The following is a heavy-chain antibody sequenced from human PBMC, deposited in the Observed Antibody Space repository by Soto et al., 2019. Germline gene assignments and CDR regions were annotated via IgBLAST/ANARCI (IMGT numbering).Heavy chain of an antibody. V-gene: IGHV2-70*04. Sequence: SGPTLVNPTQTLTLTCTFSGFSLSTSGMRVSWIRQPPGKALEWLARIDWDDDKFYSTSLKTRLTISKDTSNNQVVLTMTNMDPVDTATYYCARVLGYCSGGSCVNWFDPWGQGTLVTVSS. CDR2: IDWDDDK. J-gene: IGHJ5*02. D-gene: IGHD2-15*01. CDR3: ARVLGYCSGGSCVNWFDP. CDR1: GFSLSTSGMR.